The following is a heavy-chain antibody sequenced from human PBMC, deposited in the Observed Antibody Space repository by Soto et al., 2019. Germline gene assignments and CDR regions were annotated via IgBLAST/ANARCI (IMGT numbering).Heavy chain of an antibody. Sequence: QVQLQESGPGLVKPSGTLSLTCAVSGDSVRSPYYWCWVRQSPGKGLEWIGEVFHTGTTSYNPSLRSRVTISMDKSINQFSLDLTSVTAADTAVYYGARSEGWYAIHAWGPGTLVIVSS. CDR3: ARSEGWYAIHA. CDR1: GDSVRSPYY. V-gene: IGHV4-4*02. D-gene: IGHD6-13*01. J-gene: IGHJ5*02. CDR2: VFHTGTT.